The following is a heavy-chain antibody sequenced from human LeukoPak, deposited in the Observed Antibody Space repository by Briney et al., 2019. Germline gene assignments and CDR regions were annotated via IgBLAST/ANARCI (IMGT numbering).Heavy chain of an antibody. J-gene: IGHJ6*03. V-gene: IGHV3-20*04. CDR1: GFTFDDYG. Sequence: GGSLRLSCAASGFTFDDYGMSWVRHAPGQGLEWVCGLNWNGGSPNCADSVKGRFTISRDNAKNSLYLQMNTLKVEDTALYYCARAGSYGDYVTYYYYYMDVWGKGTTVTVSS. CDR2: LNWNGGSP. CDR3: ARAGSYGDYVTYYYYYMDV. D-gene: IGHD4-17*01.